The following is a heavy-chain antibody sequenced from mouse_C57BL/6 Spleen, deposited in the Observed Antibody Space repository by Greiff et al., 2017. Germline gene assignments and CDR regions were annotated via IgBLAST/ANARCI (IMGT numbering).Heavy chain of an antibody. V-gene: IGHV1-55*01. CDR1: GYTFTSYW. Sequence: QVQLQQPGAELVKPGASVKMSCKASGYTFTSYWITWVKQRPGQGLEWIGDIYPGSGSTNYNEKFKSKATLTVDTSSSTAYMQLSSLTSEDSAVYYCHYYGSSLYYAMDYWGQGTSVTVSS. D-gene: IGHD1-1*01. J-gene: IGHJ4*01. CDR3: HYYGSSLYYAMDY. CDR2: IYPGSGST.